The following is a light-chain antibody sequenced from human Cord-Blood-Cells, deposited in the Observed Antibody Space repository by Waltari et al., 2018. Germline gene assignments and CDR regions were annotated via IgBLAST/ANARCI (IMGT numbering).Light chain of an antibody. CDR2: ERR. CDR3: CSYAGSSFWV. CDR1: SRDGWSYNF. J-gene: IGLJ3*02. V-gene: IGLV2-23*01. Sequence: QSALTQPASVPGSPGPSITISCTGTSRDGWSYNFVLWNQQHPGKTPQAKIYERRNRPAGVSNRFSGSKSGTTASLTIAGLQAEDEADYYCCSYAGSSFWVFGGGTKLTVL.